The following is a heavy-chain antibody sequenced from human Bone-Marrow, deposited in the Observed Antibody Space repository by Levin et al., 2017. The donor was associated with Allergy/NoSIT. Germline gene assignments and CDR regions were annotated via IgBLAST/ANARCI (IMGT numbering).Heavy chain of an antibody. J-gene: IGHJ4*02. V-gene: IGHV4-61*09. Sequence: KTSETLSLTCTVSGGSISSGSFFWNWIRQPAGKGLEWIGHLYTRGSPNYNPSLNGRVTMSLDTSRNQFSLKLNSVTAADTAIYYCARGNVRGYRGPNWVADHFDTWGQGTLVTVSS. CDR1: GGSISSGSFF. CDR2: LYTRGSP. CDR3: ARGNVRGYRGPNWVADHFDT. D-gene: IGHD3-10*02.